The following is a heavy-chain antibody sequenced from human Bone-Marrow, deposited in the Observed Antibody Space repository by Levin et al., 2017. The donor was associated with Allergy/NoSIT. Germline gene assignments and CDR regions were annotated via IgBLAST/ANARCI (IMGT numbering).Heavy chain of an antibody. Sequence: LSLTCAASGFPFSSYAMYWVRQSPGKGLEWVALISYDGTNEYYADSVKGRFTISRDNSKNTVNLQMNSLRAEDTAVYYCARRAVTVILSSVYFDYWGQGTLVTVSS. CDR2: ISYDGTNE. V-gene: IGHV3-30-3*01. D-gene: IGHD2-21*02. CDR3: ARRAVTVILSSVYFDY. J-gene: IGHJ4*02. CDR1: GFPFSSYA.